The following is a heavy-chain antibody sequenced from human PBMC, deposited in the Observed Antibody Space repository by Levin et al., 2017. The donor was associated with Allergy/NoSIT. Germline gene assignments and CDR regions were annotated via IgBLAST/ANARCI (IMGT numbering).Heavy chain of an antibody. CDR1: GGSFSGYY. V-gene: IGHV4-34*01. D-gene: IGHD6-13*01. Sequence: SQTLSLTCAVYGGSFSGYYWSWIRQPPGKGLEWIGEINHSGSTNYNPSLKSRVTISVDTSKNQFSLKLSSVTAADTAVYYCARGARRISSWSIYYFDYWGQGTLVTVSS. CDR3: ARGARRISSWSIYYFDY. J-gene: IGHJ4*02. CDR2: INHSGST.